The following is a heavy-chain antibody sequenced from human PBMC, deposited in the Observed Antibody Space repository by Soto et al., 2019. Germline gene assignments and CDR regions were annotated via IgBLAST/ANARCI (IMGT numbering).Heavy chain of an antibody. CDR2: ISGSGSRK. J-gene: IGHJ4*02. CDR3: AKDSYSNYGYSDF. D-gene: IGHD4-4*01. Sequence: VGSLRLSCAASGFTFSSYAMSWVRQAPGKGLEWVAAISGSGSRKFYADSVKGRFTISRDNSKNTLYLQMNSLRADDTAVYYCAKDSYSNYGYSDFWGQGTLVTVSS. V-gene: IGHV3-23*01. CDR1: GFTFSSYA.